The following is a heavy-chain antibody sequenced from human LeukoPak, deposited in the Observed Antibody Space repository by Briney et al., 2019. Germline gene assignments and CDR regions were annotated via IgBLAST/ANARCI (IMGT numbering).Heavy chain of an antibody. CDR2: ISSSSSTI. Sequence: GGSLRLSCAASGFTFSSYSMNWVRQAPGKGLEWVSYISSSSSTIYYADSVKGRFTISRDNAKNSLYLQMNSLRAEDTAVYYCARRGYYDSSGQSSAFDIWGQGTMVTVSS. V-gene: IGHV3-48*01. CDR1: GFTFSSYS. D-gene: IGHD3-22*01. CDR3: ARRGYYDSSGQSSAFDI. J-gene: IGHJ3*02.